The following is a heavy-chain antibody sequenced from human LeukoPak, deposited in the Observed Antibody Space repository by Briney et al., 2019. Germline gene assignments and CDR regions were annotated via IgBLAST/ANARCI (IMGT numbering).Heavy chain of an antibody. CDR1: GYTFTGYT. D-gene: IGHD5-18*01. CDR2: INAGNGDT. CDR3: ARTTAMVTIFDY. Sequence: ASVKVSCKASGYTFTGYTMHWVRQAPGQRLEWMGWINAGNGDTKYSQKFQGRVTLTRDTSATTAYMELSSLRSEDTAVYHCARTTAMVTIFDYWGQGTLVTVSS. V-gene: IGHV1-3*01. J-gene: IGHJ4*02.